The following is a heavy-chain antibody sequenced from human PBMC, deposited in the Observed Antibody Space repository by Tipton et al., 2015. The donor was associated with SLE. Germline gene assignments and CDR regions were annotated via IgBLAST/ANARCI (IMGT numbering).Heavy chain of an antibody. V-gene: IGHV4-39*07. D-gene: IGHD3-10*01. CDR1: GDSISSSSYF. Sequence: TLSLTCTVSGDSISSSSYFWAWTRQPPGKGLEWIGTMLYSGVTSYNPSLKSRVTISVDTSKKQFSLTVTSVTAADTAVYYCARDVMGRTTTDRGTYQYYYYMDFWGKGTTVTVSS. CDR2: MLYSGVT. J-gene: IGHJ6*03. CDR3: ARDVMGRTTTDRGTYQYYYYMDF.